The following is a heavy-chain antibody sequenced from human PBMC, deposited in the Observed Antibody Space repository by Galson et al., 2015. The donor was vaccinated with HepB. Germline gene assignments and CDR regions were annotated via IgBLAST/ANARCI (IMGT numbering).Heavy chain of an antibody. CDR1: GFTFNDYA. J-gene: IGHJ4*02. Sequence: SLRLSCAASGFTFNDYAMHWVRQAPGKGLEWVSGITWNSGSIAYADSVKGRFTISRDNAKNSLYLQMNSLRAEDTALYYCAKGEGPYETYYFDYWGQGTLVTVSS. CDR3: AKGEGPYETYYFDY. D-gene: IGHD3-22*01. V-gene: IGHV3-9*01. CDR2: ITWNSGSI.